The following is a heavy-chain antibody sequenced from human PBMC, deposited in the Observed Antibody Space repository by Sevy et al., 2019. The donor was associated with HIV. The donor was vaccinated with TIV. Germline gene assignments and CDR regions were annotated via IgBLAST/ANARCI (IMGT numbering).Heavy chain of an antibody. V-gene: IGHV1-69*13. CDR3: ARSVGHYSGWAIYGMDV. J-gene: IGHJ6*02. Sequence: ASLKVSCKTSGGTFINFAITWVRQAPGQGLEWMGGFIPLFDTTNYSQKFQGRVTLTADGSTATAYMELSSLRSEDTAVYYCARSVGHYSGWAIYGMDVWGQGTTVTVSS. CDR1: GGTFINFA. CDR2: FIPLFDTT. D-gene: IGHD6-19*01.